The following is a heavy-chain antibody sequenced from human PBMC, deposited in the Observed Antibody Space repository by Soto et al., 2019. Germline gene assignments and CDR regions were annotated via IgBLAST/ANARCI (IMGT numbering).Heavy chain of an antibody. CDR1: ESTVSRDW. CDR2: INQDGSEK. Sequence: EVHLVESGGGVVQTGGSLRLSCAIFESTVSRDWMNWVRQAPGKGLEWVAHINQDGSEKYYVDSVKGRFTISRDNAKKSLYLQMNSLRPADTAMYYCSGGVGDAFWGQGTLVTVSS. J-gene: IGHJ4*02. CDR3: SGGVGDAF. D-gene: IGHD1-26*01. V-gene: IGHV3-7*04.